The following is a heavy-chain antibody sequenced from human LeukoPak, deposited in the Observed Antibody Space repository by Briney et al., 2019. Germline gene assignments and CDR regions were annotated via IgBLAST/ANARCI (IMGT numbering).Heavy chain of an antibody. D-gene: IGHD3-22*01. CDR3: ARDSSGYSYFDY. J-gene: IGHJ4*02. V-gene: IGHV4-31*03. Sequence: SQTLSLTCTVSGGSISSGGYYWSWIRQYPGKGLEWIGYIYNSGSTYYNPSLKSRVTISVDTSKNQFSLELSSVTAADTAVYYCARDSSGYSYFDYWGQGTLVTVSS. CDR2: IYNSGST. CDR1: GGSISSGGYY.